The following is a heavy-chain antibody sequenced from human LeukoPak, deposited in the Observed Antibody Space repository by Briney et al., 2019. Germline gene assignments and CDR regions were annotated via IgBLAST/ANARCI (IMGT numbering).Heavy chain of an antibody. Sequence: SETLSLTCTVSGGSISSANYYWNWIRQPAGKGLEWIGRIYTSGSTNYNPSLKSRVTISVDTSKNQFSLKLRSVTAADTAVYYCAREEVGATLYYFDYWGQGTLVTVSS. V-gene: IGHV4-61*02. D-gene: IGHD1-26*01. CDR1: GGSISSANYY. CDR3: AREEVGATLYYFDY. J-gene: IGHJ4*02. CDR2: IYTSGST.